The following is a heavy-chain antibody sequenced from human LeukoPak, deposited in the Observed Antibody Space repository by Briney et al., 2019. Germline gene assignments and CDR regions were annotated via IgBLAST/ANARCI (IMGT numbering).Heavy chain of an antibody. CDR3: ARDPANGRSDSFDM. CDR1: GYTFTSYL. D-gene: IGHD1-26*01. V-gene: IGHV1-46*01. CDR2: INTMTGGT. Sequence: ASVKVSCKASGYTFTSYLIHWVRQAPGQGLEWLGEINTMTGGTNYAPNFQGRVTMTRDTSTDTGYMELRSLRSEDTAVYFCARDPANGRSDSFDMWGQGTMVTVSS. J-gene: IGHJ3*02.